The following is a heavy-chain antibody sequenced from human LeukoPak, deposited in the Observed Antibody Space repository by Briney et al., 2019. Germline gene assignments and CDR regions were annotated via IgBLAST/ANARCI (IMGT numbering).Heavy chain of an antibody. V-gene: IGHV3-15*01. D-gene: IGHD3-22*01. CDR3: TTDHQYYDSSGYSTLGVVLGFQH. Sequence: KPEGSLRLSCVVSGLTFSNAWMSWVRQAPGKGLEWVGRIISKNDGGTTDYAAPVKGRFTISRDDSKSTLYLQMNSLKTEDTAVYYCTTDHQYYDSSGYSTLGVVLGFQHWGQGTLVTVSS. CDR1: GLTFSNAW. CDR2: IISKNDGGTT. J-gene: IGHJ1*01.